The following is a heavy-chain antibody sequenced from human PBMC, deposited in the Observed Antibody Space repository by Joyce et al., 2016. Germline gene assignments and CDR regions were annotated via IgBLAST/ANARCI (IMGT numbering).Heavy chain of an antibody. CDR3: ATGGGPQILPFDL. D-gene: IGHD2-15*01. CDR2: FYSEEGEI. V-gene: IGHV1-24*01. CDR1: GHTLSESS. J-gene: IGHJ3*01. Sequence: QVQLVQSGAEVKKPGASVKVSCKVSGHTLSESSIHWVRQAPGKGPEWMGGFYSEEGEIMYAKKFEDRVIMVEDTSTDTAYMELSSLRSEDTAVYYCATGGGPQILPFDLWGQGTMVIVSS.